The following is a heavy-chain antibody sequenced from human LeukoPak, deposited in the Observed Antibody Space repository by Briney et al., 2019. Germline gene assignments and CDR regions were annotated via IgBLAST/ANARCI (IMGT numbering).Heavy chain of an antibody. CDR3: TPVVGDMVFTNTY. D-gene: IGHD5/OR15-5a*01. CDR2: IRSKPHNYAT. J-gene: IGHJ4*02. V-gene: IGHV3-73*01. CDR1: GFTFSDSA. Sequence: GGSLRLSCAASGFTFSDSAMHWVRQASGKGLEWVGRIRSKPHNYATAYAASVEGRFTLSRDDSENTAFLQMNSLRTEDTAVYYCTPVVGDMVFTNTYWGQGTLVTVSS.